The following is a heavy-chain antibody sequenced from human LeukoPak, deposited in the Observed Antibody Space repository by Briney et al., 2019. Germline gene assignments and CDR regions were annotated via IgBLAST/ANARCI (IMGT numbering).Heavy chain of an antibody. CDR1: GFTFSSYS. CDR3: ARAPPNYYDSSGYYLFSYAFDI. V-gene: IGHV3-21*01. J-gene: IGHJ3*02. CDR2: ISSSSSYI. Sequence: GGSLRLSCAASGFTFSSYSMNWVRQAPGKGLEWVSSISSSSSYIYYADSVKGRFTISRDNSKNTLYLQMNSLRAEDTAVYYCARAPPNYYDSSGYYLFSYAFDIWGQGTMVTVSS. D-gene: IGHD3-22*01.